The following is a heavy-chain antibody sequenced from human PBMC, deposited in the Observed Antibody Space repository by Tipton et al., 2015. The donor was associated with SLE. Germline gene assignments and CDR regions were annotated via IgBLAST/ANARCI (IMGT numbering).Heavy chain of an antibody. V-gene: IGHV3-23*03. CDR1: GFIFSSYA. Sequence: SLRLSCAASGFIFSSYAMNWVRQAPGKGLEWVSVIYSGGSTFYADSVKGRFTISRDTSKKTLYLQMNSLRAEDTAVYYCARETVALSMYYFDYWGQGTLVTVSS. CDR2: IYSGGST. D-gene: IGHD6-19*01. CDR3: ARETVALSMYYFDY. J-gene: IGHJ4*02.